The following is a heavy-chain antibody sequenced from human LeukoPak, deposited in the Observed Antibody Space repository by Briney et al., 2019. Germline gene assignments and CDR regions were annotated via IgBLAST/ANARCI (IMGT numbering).Heavy chain of an antibody. D-gene: IGHD2-2*01. CDR1: GYTFTGYY. J-gene: IGHJ5*02. CDR2: INPNSGGT. Sequence: ASVKVSCKASGYTFTGYYMHWVRQAPGQGLEWMGWINPNSGGTNYAQKFQGRVTMTRDTSISTAYMELSGLRSDDTAVYYCARLDFLVVPAAISRDDPWGQGTLVTVSS. V-gene: IGHV1-2*02. CDR3: ARLDFLVVPAAISRDDP.